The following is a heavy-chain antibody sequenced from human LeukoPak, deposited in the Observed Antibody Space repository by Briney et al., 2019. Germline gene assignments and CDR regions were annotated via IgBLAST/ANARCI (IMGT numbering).Heavy chain of an antibody. Sequence: GGSLRLSCAASGFTFDDYAMHWVRQAPGKGLEWVSLISGDGGSTYYADSVKGRFTISRDNSKNSLYLQMNSLRTEDTALYYCAKDNHYDSSGSCIYWGQGTLVTVSS. J-gene: IGHJ4*02. V-gene: IGHV3-43*02. CDR2: ISGDGGST. CDR1: GFTFDDYA. CDR3: AKDNHYDSSGSCIY. D-gene: IGHD3-22*01.